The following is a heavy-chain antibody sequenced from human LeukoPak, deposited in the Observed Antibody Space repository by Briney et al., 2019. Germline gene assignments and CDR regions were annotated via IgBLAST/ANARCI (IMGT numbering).Heavy chain of an antibody. D-gene: IGHD3-22*01. CDR2: ITNSSSYI. CDR1: GFTFISYT. Sequence: PGGSLRLSCAASGFTFISYTMNWVRQAPGKGLEWVSSITNSSSYIYYADSVKGRFTISRDNANNSLYLHMNSLRAEDTAVYYCARHVVAVGFDYWGQGTLVTVSS. J-gene: IGHJ4*02. V-gene: IGHV3-21*01. CDR3: ARHVVAVGFDY.